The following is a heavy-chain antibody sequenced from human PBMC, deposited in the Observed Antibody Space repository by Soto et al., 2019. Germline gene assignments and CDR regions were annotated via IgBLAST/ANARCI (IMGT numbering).Heavy chain of an antibody. CDR2: IYSGGST. CDR1: GFTVSSNY. D-gene: IGHD3-9*01. J-gene: IGHJ3*02. CDR3: AREATYYDILTGYWPDAFDI. V-gene: IGHV3-66*01. Sequence: GGSLRLSCAASGFTVSSNYMSWVRQAPGKGLEWVSVIYSGGSTYYADSVKGRFTISRDNSKNTLYLQMNSLRAEDTAVYYCAREATYYDILTGYWPDAFDIWGQGTMVTVSS.